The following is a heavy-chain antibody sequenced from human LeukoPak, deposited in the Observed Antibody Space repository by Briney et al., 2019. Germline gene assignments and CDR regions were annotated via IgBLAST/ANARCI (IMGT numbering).Heavy chain of an antibody. CDR3: TRLKDYYGSGIYSY. CDR1: GFTFSSYW. CDR2: INSDGSST. D-gene: IGHD3-10*01. Sequence: GGSLRLSCAASGFTFSSYWMHWVRQAPGKWLVWVSRINSDGSSTSYADSVKGRFTISRDNAKNTLYLQMNSLKTEDTAVYYFTRLKDYYGSGIYSYWGQGTLVTVSS. V-gene: IGHV3-74*01. J-gene: IGHJ4*02.